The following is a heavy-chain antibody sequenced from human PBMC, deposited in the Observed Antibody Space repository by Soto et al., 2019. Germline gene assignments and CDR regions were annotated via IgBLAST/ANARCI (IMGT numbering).Heavy chain of an antibody. CDR1: GFTFSHYA. CDR2: VSSNGDST. D-gene: IGHD2-21*01. J-gene: IGHJ4*02. V-gene: IGHV3-64D*06. Sequence: PGGSLRLSCSASGFTFSHYAMHWVRQAPGKRLEYVSAVSSNGDSTYYADSVKGRFAISRDNSENTLYLQMSSLRTEDTAMYYCVRSGESYCDYWGQGTVVTVSS. CDR3: VRSGESYCDY.